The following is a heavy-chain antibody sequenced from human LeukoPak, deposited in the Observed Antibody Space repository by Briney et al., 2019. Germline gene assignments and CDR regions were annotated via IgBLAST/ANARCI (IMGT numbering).Heavy chain of an antibody. V-gene: IGHV3-7*05. D-gene: IGHD2/OR15-2a*01. CDR2: IKQDGGDK. J-gene: IGHJ4*02. CDR1: GFSFSSYW. CDR3: ASLLFYSDY. Sequence: GGSLRLSCVASGFSFSSYWMTWVRQAPGKGLEWVAIIKQDGGDKYYVDSVKGRFTISRDNAKNSVYLQMNSLRAEDTAVYYCASLLFYSDYWGQGTLVTVSS.